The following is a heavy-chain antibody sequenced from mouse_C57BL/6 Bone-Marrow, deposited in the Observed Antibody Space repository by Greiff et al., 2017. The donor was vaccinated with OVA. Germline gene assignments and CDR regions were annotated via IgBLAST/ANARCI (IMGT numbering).Heavy chain of an antibody. D-gene: IGHD1-1*01. CDR2: IDPSDSYT. CDR3: ASLLYYGSSSGYFDV. CDR1: GYTFTSYW. J-gene: IGHJ1*03. Sequence: QVQLQQPGAELVMPGASVKLSCKASGYTFTSYWMHWVKQRPGQGLEWIGEIDPSDSYTNYNQKFKGKSTLTVDKSSSTAYMQLSSLTSEDSAVYYCASLLYYGSSSGYFDVWGTGTTVTVSS. V-gene: IGHV1-69*01.